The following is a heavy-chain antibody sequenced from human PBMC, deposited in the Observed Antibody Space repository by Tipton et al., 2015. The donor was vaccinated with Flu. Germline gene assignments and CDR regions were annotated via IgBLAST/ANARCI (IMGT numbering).Heavy chain of an antibody. CDR3: ARGGHGDFEY. CDR2: IHSFGNT. V-gene: IGHV4-4*07. CDR1: GGSIHNSQ. J-gene: IGHJ4*03. D-gene: IGHD4-17*01. Sequence: TLSLTCTVSGGSIHNSQWSWIRQPAGKGLEWIGRIHSFGNTEYSSSLRSRVTMSIDTSKNQFSLKLTSVTAADTAVYYCARGGHGDFEYWGQGMLVTVSS.